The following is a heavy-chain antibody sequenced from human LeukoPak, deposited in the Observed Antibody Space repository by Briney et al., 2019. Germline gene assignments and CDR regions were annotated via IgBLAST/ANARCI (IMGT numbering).Heavy chain of an antibody. J-gene: IGHJ4*02. CDR3: AREQGRD. CDR1: GFTLSNRW. V-gene: IGHV3-21*01. CDR2: ISSSSSYI. Sequence: GGSLRPSCEASGFTLSNRWMTWVRQAPGKGLEWVSSISSSSSYIYYADSVKGRFTISRDNAKNSLYLQMNSLRAEDTAVYYCAREQGRDWGQGTLVTVSS.